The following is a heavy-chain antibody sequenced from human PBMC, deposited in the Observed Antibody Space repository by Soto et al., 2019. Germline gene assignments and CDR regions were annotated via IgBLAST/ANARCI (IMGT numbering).Heavy chain of an antibody. CDR2: ISSSSNAI. Sequence: GGSLRLSCAASGFTFSSYSMNWVRQAPGKGLEWVSYISSSSNAIYYADSVKGRFTISRDNAKNSLYLQMSSLRAEDTAVYYCATLGHCDSTTCSSDSFDPWGQGTLVTVSS. CDR3: ATLGHCDSTTCSSDSFDP. CDR1: GFTFSSYS. V-gene: IGHV3-48*01. J-gene: IGHJ5*02. D-gene: IGHD2-2*01.